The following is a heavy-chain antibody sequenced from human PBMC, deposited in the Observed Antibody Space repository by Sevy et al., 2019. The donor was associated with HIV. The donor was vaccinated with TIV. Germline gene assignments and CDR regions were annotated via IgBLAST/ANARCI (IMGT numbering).Heavy chain of an antibody. CDR1: GFTFSSYA. Sequence: GGSLRLSCAASGFTFSSYAMSWVRQAPGKGLEWVSAISGSGGGTYYADSVKGRFTISRDNSKNTLYLQMNSLSAEDTSVYYCPKDVHLETAADAFDIWGQGTMVTVSS. D-gene: IGHD6-13*01. CDR2: ISGSGGGT. CDR3: PKDVHLETAADAFDI. J-gene: IGHJ3*02. V-gene: IGHV3-23*01.